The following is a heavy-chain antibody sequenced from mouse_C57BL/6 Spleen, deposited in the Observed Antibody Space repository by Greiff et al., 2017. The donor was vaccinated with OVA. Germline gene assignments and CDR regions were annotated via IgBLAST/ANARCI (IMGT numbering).Heavy chain of an antibody. CDR2: INPNNGGT. J-gene: IGHJ2*01. CDR3: AKGTRGYFDY. D-gene: IGHD3-3*01. V-gene: IGHV1-18*01. CDR1: GYTFTDYN. Sequence: EVKLMESGPELVKPGASVKIPCKASGYTFTDYNMDWVKQSHGKSLEWIGDINPNNGGTIYNQKFKGKATLTVDKSSNTAYMELRSLTSEDTAVYYCAKGTRGYFDYWGQGTTLTVSS.